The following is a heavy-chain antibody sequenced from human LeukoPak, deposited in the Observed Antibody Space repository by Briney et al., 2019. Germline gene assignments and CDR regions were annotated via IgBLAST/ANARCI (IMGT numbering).Heavy chain of an antibody. V-gene: IGHV4-59*08. CDR2: LFYSGNT. CDR1: GGSISSYY. J-gene: IGHJ4*02. Sequence: SETLSLTCTVSGGSISSYYWSWIRQPPGRGLEWIGSLFYSGNTNYNPSLKSRVTISLDTSKNQVSLKLSSVTAADTAVYYCARGSSHFDYWGQGTLVTVSS. CDR3: ARGSSHFDY.